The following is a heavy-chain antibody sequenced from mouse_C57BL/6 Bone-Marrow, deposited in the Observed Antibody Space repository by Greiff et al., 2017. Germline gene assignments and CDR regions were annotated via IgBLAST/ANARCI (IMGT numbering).Heavy chain of an antibody. Sequence: EVQLQQSGPELVKPGASVKISCKASGYTFTDYYMNWVKQSHGKSLEWIGDINPNNGGTSYNQKFKGKATLTVDKSSSTAYMELRSLTSEDSAVYYCARPYDYEYYFDYWGQGTTLTVSS. J-gene: IGHJ2*01. CDR3: ARPYDYEYYFDY. V-gene: IGHV1-26*01. CDR2: INPNNGGT. CDR1: GYTFTDYY. D-gene: IGHD2-4*01.